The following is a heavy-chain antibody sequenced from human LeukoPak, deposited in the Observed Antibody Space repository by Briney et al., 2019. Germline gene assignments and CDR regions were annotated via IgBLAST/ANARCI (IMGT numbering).Heavy chain of an antibody. J-gene: IGHJ6*02. Sequence: SETLSLTCAVYGGSFSGYYWSWIRQPPGKGLEWIGEINHSGSTNYNPSLKSRVTISVDTSKNQFSLKLSSVTAADTAVYYCARGPLYYDFWSGDYYYYGMDVWGQGTTVTVS. CDR3: ARGPLYYDFWSGDYYYYGMDV. CDR1: GGSFSGYY. D-gene: IGHD3-3*01. CDR2: INHSGST. V-gene: IGHV4-34*01.